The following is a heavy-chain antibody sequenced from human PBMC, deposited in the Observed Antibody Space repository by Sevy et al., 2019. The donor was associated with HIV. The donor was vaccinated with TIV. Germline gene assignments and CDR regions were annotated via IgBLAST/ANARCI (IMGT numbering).Heavy chain of an antibody. V-gene: IGHV3-30*02. CDR2: IRHDGAKL. Sequence: GGSLRLSCTTSGFNVSGYSMFWVRQVLGKGLEWVAFIRHDGAKLFYADSVKGRFTISRDTSKKTLYLQMNSLRPEDTAKYFCARDMDDYYYYMEVWGEGTTVTVSS. J-gene: IGHJ6*03. D-gene: IGHD3-10*01. CDR3: ARDMDDYYYYMEV. CDR1: GFNVSGYS.